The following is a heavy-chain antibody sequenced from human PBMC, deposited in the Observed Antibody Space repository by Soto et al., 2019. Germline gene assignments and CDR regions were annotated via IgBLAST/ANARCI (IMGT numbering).Heavy chain of an antibody. Sequence: PLETLSLTCSVSSGSISSNSYLWGWIRQPPGKGLEWIGAILYSGDTYYSESLKSRVTMSVDTAKNQFSLKLNSVTAADTAVYYCARQGRNTKIVILRHYATDFWGQGTAVTVSS. J-gene: IGHJ6*02. D-gene: IGHD3-22*01. CDR1: SGSISSNSYL. CDR2: ILYSGDT. CDR3: ARQGRNTKIVILRHYATDF. V-gene: IGHV4-39*01.